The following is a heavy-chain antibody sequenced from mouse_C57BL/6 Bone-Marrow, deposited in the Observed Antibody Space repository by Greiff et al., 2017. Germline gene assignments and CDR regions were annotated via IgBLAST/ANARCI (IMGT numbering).Heavy chain of an antibody. CDR2: INPNNGGT. D-gene: IGHD2-2*01. CDR1: GYTFTDYN. J-gene: IGHJ4*01. CDR3: ANDLLWLRRYYYAMDY. V-gene: IGHV1-22*01. Sequence: VQLQQSGPELVKPGASVKMSCKASGYTFTDYNMHWVKQSHGKSLEWIGYINPNNGGTIYNQKFNGKATLTVNKSSSTAYMEVRSLTSEDSAVYYCANDLLWLRRYYYAMDYWGQGTSVTVSS.